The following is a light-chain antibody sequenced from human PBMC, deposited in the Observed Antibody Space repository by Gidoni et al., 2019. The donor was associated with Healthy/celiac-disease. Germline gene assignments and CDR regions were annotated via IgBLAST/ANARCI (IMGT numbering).Light chain of an antibody. J-gene: IGKJ3*01. CDR3: QQLNSYPQ. CDR2: AAS. V-gene: IGKV1-9*01. Sequence: DIPLTQSPSFLSASVGDRVTITCRASQGISSYLAWYQQKPGKAPKLLIYAASTLQSGVPSRFSGSGSGTEFTLTISSLQPEDFATYYCQQLNSYPQFXPXTKVDIK. CDR1: QGISSY.